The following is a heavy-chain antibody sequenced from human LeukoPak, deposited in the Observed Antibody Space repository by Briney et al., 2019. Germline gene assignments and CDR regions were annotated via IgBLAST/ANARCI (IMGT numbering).Heavy chain of an antibody. V-gene: IGHV4-61*02. CDR1: SASISSGSLY. CDR3: ARSPDYDSTGYDY. J-gene: IGHJ4*02. Sequence: PSQTLSLTCTVSSASISSGSLYWTWIRQPAGKGLEWIGRVCTSGTTNYNPSLKSRVTISVDTSKNHFSLKLSSVTAADTAVYYCARSPDYDSTGYDYWGQGTLVTVSS. D-gene: IGHD3-22*01. CDR2: VCTSGTT.